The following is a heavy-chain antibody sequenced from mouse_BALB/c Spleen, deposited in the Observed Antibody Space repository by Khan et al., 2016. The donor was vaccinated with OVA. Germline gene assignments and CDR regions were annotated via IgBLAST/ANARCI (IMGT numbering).Heavy chain of an antibody. Sequence: QVQLKESGPGLVAPSQTLSITCTVSGFSLTSYGVHWVRQPPGKGLEWLGVIWAGGSTNHNSALMCRLSISKDNSKSQVILKMNSLQTDDTAMYYCARAFYYGAWFAYWGQGTLVTVSA. CDR3: ARAFYYGAWFAY. J-gene: IGHJ3*01. CDR1: GFSLTSYG. D-gene: IGHD1-1*01. V-gene: IGHV2-9*02. CDR2: IWAGGST.